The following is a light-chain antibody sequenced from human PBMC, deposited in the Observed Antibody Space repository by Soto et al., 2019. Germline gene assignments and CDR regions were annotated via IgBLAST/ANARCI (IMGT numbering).Light chain of an antibody. CDR1: QAISSN. J-gene: IGKJ5*01. CDR2: GAS. V-gene: IGKV3-20*01. Sequence: ILMSQSPATLSVSRGERATLSCRAYQAISSNVAWYQQKPGQAPRLLIYGASSRATGIPDRFSGSGSGTDFTLTISRLEPEDFAVYYCQQYGSSPTFGQGTRLEIK. CDR3: QQYGSSPT.